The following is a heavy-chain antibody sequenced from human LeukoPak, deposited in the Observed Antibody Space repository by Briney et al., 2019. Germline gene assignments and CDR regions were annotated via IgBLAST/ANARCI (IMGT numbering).Heavy chain of an antibody. CDR2: TFTSGRT. J-gene: IGHJ4*02. D-gene: IGHD3-22*01. CDR3: ARARDSSSGYQLKGFDY. Sequence: SETLSLTCTVSGGSFSSSTFYWSWIRQPAGKGLEWVGRTFTSGRTHYNPSLKSRVTVSVDTSKNQFFLRLSSVTAADTAVYYCARARDSSSGYQLKGFDYWGQGILVTVSS. V-gene: IGHV4-61*02. CDR1: GGSFSSSTFY.